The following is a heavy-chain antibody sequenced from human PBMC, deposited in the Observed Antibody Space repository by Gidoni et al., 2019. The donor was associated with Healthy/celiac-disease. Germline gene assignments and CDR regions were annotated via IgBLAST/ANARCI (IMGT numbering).Heavy chain of an antibody. V-gene: IGHV5-51*01. CDR1: GYSFTSYW. CDR3: AVRGKEETLAVAGPYYWYFDL. D-gene: IGHD6-19*01. J-gene: IGHJ2*01. CDR2: IYPGDPDT. Sequence: EVQLVQSGAEVKKPGESLKISWKGSGYSFTSYWIGWVRQMPGKGLAWMGIIYPGDPDTRYSPSFQGQVTISADKSIRTAYLQWSSLKASDTAMYYCAVRGKEETLAVAGPYYWYFDLWGRGTLVTVSS.